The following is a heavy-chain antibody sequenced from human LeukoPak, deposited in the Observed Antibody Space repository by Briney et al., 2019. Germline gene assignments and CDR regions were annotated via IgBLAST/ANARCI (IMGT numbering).Heavy chain of an antibody. V-gene: IGHV4-4*02. CDR1: GCTISSSNW. CDR2: IYHSGST. J-gene: IGHJ6*04. Sequence: SGTLSLTCAVSGCTISSSNWWSWGRPPPGKGLEWIGEIYHSGSTNYNPSLKVRVTISVDKYKNQFCLRLSSVTAADTAVYDCARSCRTYYYYGMDVWGKGATVTVSS. D-gene: IGHD1-1*01. CDR3: ARSCRTYYYYGMDV.